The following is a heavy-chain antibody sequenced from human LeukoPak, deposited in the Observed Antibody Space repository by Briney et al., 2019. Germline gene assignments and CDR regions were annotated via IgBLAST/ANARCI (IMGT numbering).Heavy chain of an antibody. V-gene: IGHV3-30*03. D-gene: IGHD3-3*01. CDR1: GFTFSSYG. Sequence: PGRSLRLSCAASGFTFSSYGMHWVRQAPGKGLEWVAVISYDGSNKYYADSVKGRFTISRDNSKNTLYLQMNSLRAEDTAVYYCARYPDFWSGYYTPFDYWGQGTLVTVS. J-gene: IGHJ4*02. CDR2: ISYDGSNK. CDR3: ARYPDFWSGYYTPFDY.